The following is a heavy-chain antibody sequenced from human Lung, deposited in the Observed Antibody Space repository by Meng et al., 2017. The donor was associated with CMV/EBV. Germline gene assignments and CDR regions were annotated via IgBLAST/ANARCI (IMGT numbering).Heavy chain of an antibody. Sequence: ASVXVSCKASGYTFTSYYMHWVRQAPGQGLEWMGIINPSGGSTSYAQKFQGRVTMTRDTSTSTVYMELSSLRSEDTAVYYCARDNEDPEGYQLLYKRESWFDPWGQGTLVTVSS. J-gene: IGHJ5*02. V-gene: IGHV1-46*01. CDR1: GYTFTSYY. D-gene: IGHD2-2*02. CDR2: INPSGGST. CDR3: ARDNEDPEGYQLLYKRESWFDP.